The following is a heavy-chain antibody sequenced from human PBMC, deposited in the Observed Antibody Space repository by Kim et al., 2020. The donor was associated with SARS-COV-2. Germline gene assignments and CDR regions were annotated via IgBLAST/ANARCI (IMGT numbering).Heavy chain of an antibody. J-gene: IGHJ4*02. CDR1: GGSISSGGYY. CDR2: IYYSGST. V-gene: IGHV4-31*03. Sequence: SETLSLTCTVSGGSISSGGYYWSWIRQHPGKGLEWIGYIYYSGSTYYNPSLKSRVTISVDTSKNQFSLKLSSVTAADTAVYYCASSMVRGVINRGTIDYWGQGTLVTVSS. CDR3: ASSMVRGVINRGTIDY. D-gene: IGHD3-10*01.